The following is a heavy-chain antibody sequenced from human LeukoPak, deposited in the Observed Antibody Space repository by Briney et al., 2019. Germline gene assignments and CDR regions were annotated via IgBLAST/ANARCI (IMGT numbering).Heavy chain of an antibody. V-gene: IGHV4-61*02. CDR1: GYSISSGYY. Sequence: SETLSLTCTVSGYSISSGYYWSWIRQPAGKGLEWIGRIYTSGSTNYNPSLKSRVTISVDTSKNQFSLKLSSVTAADTAVYYCARHSSRGYSYDFDYWGQGTLVTVSS. D-gene: IGHD5-18*01. J-gene: IGHJ4*02. CDR3: ARHSSRGYSYDFDY. CDR2: IYTSGST.